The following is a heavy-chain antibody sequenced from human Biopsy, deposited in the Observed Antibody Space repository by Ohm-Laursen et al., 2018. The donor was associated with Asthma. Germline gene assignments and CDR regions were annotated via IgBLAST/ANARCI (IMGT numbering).Heavy chain of an antibody. D-gene: IGHD2-2*01. V-gene: IGHV4-59*01. CDR1: GGSINNFY. J-gene: IGHJ5*02. CDR3: ARASSTWSQSGPHYFDR. Sequence: GTLSLTCNVSGGSINNFYWSWIRQPPGKGLEAIGHVYYSGSTNYNPSLKSRVTISIDASKNQFSLKLTPVTAADTAIYFCARASSTWSQSGPHYFDRWGQGTLVTVSS. CDR2: VYYSGST.